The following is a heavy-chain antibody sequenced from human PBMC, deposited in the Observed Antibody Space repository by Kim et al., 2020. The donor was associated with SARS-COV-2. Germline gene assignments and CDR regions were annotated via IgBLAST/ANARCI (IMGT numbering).Heavy chain of an antibody. Sequence: ASVKVSCKASGYTFTSYGISWVRQAPGQGLEWMGWISAYNGNTNYAQKLQGRVTMTTDTSTSTAYMELRSLRSDDTAVYYCARLPDMAPESEDIVVVPAAGDYYYGMDVWGQGTTVTVSS. V-gene: IGHV1-18*01. D-gene: IGHD2-2*01. CDR2: ISAYNGNT. CDR1: GYTFTSYG. J-gene: IGHJ6*02. CDR3: ARLPDMAPESEDIVVVPAAGDYYYGMDV.